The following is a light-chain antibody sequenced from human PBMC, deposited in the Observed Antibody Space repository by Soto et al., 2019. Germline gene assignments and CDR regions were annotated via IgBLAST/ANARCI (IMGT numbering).Light chain of an antibody. CDR3: QQYGSSPPT. CDR2: GAS. V-gene: IGKV3-20*01. Sequence: EIVLTQSPGTLSLSPGERATLSCRASQSVSSSYLAWYQQKPGQAPRLLIYGASSRATGIPDRFSGSGSGTDFPLTISRLEPEDFAVSYCQQYGSSPPTCGGGTKVDIK. CDR1: QSVSSSY. J-gene: IGKJ4*01.